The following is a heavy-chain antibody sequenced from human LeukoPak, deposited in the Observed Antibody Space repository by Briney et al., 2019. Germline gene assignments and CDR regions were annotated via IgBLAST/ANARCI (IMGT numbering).Heavy chain of an antibody. V-gene: IGHV1-69*05. CDR3: ACGYSYGSDY. D-gene: IGHD5-18*01. Sequence: SVKVSCKASGYTFTGYYMHWVRQAPGQGLEWMGRIIPIFGTANYAQKFQGRVTITTDESTSTAYMELSSLRSEDTAVYYCACGYSYGSDYWGQGTLVTVSS. J-gene: IGHJ4*02. CDR1: GYTFTGYY. CDR2: IIPIFGTA.